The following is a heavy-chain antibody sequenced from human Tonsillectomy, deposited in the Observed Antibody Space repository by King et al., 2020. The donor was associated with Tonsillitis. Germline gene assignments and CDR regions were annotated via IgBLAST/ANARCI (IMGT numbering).Heavy chain of an antibody. J-gene: IGHJ4*02. CDR3: ARMTLLPEKSSIPAHTYYFDF. CDR2: IIPILDIA. V-gene: IGHV1-69*04. D-gene: IGHD6-6*01. CDR1: GGTFSSYA. Sequence: VQLVQSGAEVKKPGSSVKVSCKASGGTFSSYAFSWVRQAPGQGLEWMGRIIPILDIANYAQNFQGRVTITADKSTSTAYLDLRSLRFADTAVYYCARMTLLPEKSSIPAHTYYFDFWGQGTLVTVSS.